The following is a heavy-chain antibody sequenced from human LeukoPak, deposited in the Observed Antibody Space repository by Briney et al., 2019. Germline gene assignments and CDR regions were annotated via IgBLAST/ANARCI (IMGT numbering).Heavy chain of an antibody. V-gene: IGHV3-15*01. CDR2: IKSKTDGGTT. D-gene: IGHD2-21*02. CDR3: TTELISGVVVTASPLDY. CDR1: GFTFSNAW. Sequence: GGSLRLSCAASGFTFSNAWMSWVRQAPGKGLEWVGRIKSKTDGGTTDYAAPVKGRFTISRDDSKNTLYLQMNSLKTEDTAVYYCTTELISGVVVTASPLDYWSQGTLVTVSS. J-gene: IGHJ4*02.